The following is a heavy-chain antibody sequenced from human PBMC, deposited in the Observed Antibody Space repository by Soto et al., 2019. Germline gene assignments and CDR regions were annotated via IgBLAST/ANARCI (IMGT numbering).Heavy chain of an antibody. J-gene: IGHJ4*02. CDR1: GGSISSGDYY. D-gene: IGHD3-22*01. Sequence: PSETLSLTCTVSGGSISSGDYYWSWIRQPPGKGLEWIGYIYYSGSTYYNPSLKSRVTISVDTPKNQFSLKLSSVTAADTAVYYCARLIDYYDSSGPLRYFDYWGQGTLVTVSS. CDR3: ARLIDYYDSSGPLRYFDY. V-gene: IGHV4-30-4*01. CDR2: IYYSGST.